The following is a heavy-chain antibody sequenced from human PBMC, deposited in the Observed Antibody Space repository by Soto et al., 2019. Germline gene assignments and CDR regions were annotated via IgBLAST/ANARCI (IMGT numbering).Heavy chain of an antibody. V-gene: IGHV1-18*01. CDR2: ISGSNGNT. J-gene: IGHJ4*02. Sequence: QVQLVQSGAEVKKPGAPVKVSCKASGYTFTNYGISWVRQAPGQGLEWMGWISGSNGNTDYAQKLQGRVTMTTDTSTSRAYMEVGSLTSDDTAVDCCARCGAAVTTLLPDWGQGTLVTVSS. CDR1: GYTFTNYG. D-gene: IGHD4-17*01. CDR3: ARCGAAVTTLLPD.